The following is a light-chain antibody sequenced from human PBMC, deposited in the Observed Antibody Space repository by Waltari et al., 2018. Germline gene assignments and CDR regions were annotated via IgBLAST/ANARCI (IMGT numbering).Light chain of an antibody. Sequence: DIHLTQSPSYLSASVGDRVTITCRASRGISSYLAWYQQKPGKVPKHLIYAASTLQSGVPLRFSGSGSGTEFTLTISSLQPEDFATYYCQQVNTYSWTFGQGTKVEIK. CDR1: RGISSY. CDR3: QQVNTYSWT. V-gene: IGKV1-9*01. J-gene: IGKJ1*01. CDR2: AAS.